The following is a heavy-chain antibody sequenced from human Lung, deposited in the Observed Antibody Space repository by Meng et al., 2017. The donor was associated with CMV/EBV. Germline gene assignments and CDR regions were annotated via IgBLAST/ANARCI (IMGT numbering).Heavy chain of an antibody. V-gene: IGHV4-59*08. J-gene: IGHJ4*02. Sequence: QLQESGPGLVKPSETLSLPCAVSVGSISTYYWSWIRQPPGKGLEWIGNNYYSGSTNYNPSLASRVTISVDSSKNQFSLKLSSVTAADTAVYYCARHQNGGTYPLDYWGQGTLVTVSS. D-gene: IGHD3-16*02. CDR1: VGSISTYY. CDR3: ARHQNGGTYPLDY. CDR2: NYYSGST.